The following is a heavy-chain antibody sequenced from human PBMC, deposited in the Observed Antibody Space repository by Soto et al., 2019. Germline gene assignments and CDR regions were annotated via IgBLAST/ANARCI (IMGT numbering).Heavy chain of an antibody. CDR2: ISSDGSNK. Sequence: QVQLVESGGGVVQPGRSLRLSCAASGFTFSSYAMHWVRQAPGKGLEWVAVISSDGSNKYYADSVKGPFTISRDNSKNTLYLQMNSLRAADTDVYYCARMASFYCSGGSCYPTYGMDVWGQGTTVTVSS. D-gene: IGHD2-15*01. CDR3: ARMASFYCSGGSCYPTYGMDV. V-gene: IGHV3-30-3*01. J-gene: IGHJ6*02. CDR1: GFTFSSYA.